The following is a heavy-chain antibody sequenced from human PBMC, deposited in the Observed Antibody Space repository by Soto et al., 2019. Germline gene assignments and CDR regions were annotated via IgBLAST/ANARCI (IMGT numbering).Heavy chain of an antibody. D-gene: IGHD6-13*01. CDR2: ISYDGSNK. J-gene: IGHJ4*02. CDR3: AKDGPYSSSWAFDE. V-gene: IGHV3-30*18. CDR1: GFTFSSYG. Sequence: GGSLRLSCAASGFTFSSYGMHWVRQAPGKGLEWVAVISYDGSNKYYADSVKGRFTISRDNSKNTLYLQMNSLRAEDTAVYYCAKDGPYSSSWAFDEWGQGTLVTVSS.